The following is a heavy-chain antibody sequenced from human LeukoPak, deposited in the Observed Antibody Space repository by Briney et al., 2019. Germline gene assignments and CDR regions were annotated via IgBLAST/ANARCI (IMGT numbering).Heavy chain of an antibody. V-gene: IGHV3-30*02. D-gene: IGHD3-10*01. CDR3: AKDPAPPRIWFGESTTVTN. CDR2: ICVDGSTK. CDR1: GVSFSSYS. Sequence: PGGSLRLSCAASGVSFSSYSMYWGCHAPREGLGWGSFICVDGSTKYYADSVKGRFTISRDNAKNTLYLQMNSLRAEDTAVYYCAKDPAPPRIWFGESTTVTNWGQGTLVTVSS. J-gene: IGHJ4*02.